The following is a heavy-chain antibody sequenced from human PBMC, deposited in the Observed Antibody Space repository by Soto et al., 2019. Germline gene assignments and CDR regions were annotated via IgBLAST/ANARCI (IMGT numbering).Heavy chain of an antibody. CDR1: GGSFSDTY. CDR2: INHNTNT. J-gene: IGHJ5*02. CDR3: ARGVRWFRGSFDP. D-gene: IGHD3-10*01. Sequence: QVHLQQWGAGLLKPSETLSLTCAVYGGSFSDTYWNWFRQPPGKGLEWIGEINHNTNTIYNPSLTRRVTSSVDTSKNPSSRKWTSVTAADPAVYSCARGVRWFRGSFDPWGQGTLVTVSS. V-gene: IGHV4-34*01.